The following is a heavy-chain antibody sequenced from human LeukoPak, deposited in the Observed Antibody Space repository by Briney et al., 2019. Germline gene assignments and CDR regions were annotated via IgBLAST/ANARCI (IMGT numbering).Heavy chain of an antibody. CDR2: IYYSGST. CDR1: GGSISSYY. CDR3: ARKLSHRNDPFDY. D-gene: IGHD1-1*01. J-gene: IGHJ4*02. V-gene: IGHV4-59*01. Sequence: SETLSLTCTVSGGSISSYYWSWIRQPPGKGLEWIGYIYYSGSTNYNPSLKSRVTISVDTSKNQFSLKLSSVTAADTAVYYCARKLSHRNDPFDYWGQGTLVTVSS.